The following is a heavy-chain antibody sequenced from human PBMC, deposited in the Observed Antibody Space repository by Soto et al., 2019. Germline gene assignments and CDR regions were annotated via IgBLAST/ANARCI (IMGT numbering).Heavy chain of an antibody. CDR3: ARQLTGYSSGWFDY. Sequence: PSETLSLTCTVSGGSISSSSYYWGWIRQPPGKGLEWIGSIYYSGSTYYNPSLKSRVTISVDTSKNQFSLKLSSVTAADTAVYYCARQLTGYSSGWFDYWGQGTLVTVSS. V-gene: IGHV4-39*01. J-gene: IGHJ4*02. D-gene: IGHD6-19*01. CDR2: IYYSGST. CDR1: GGSISSSSYY.